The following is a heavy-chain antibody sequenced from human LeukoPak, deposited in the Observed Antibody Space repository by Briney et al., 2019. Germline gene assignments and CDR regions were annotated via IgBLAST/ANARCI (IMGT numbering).Heavy chain of an antibody. Sequence: NPSETLSLTCAVSGYSISSGYYWGWIRQPPGKGLEWIGSIYHSGSTYYNPSLKSRVTISVDTSKNQFSLKLSSVTAADTAVYYCARDGDYVYFDYWGQGTLVTVSS. CDR1: GYSISSGYY. V-gene: IGHV4-38-2*02. CDR3: ARDGDYVYFDY. CDR2: IYHSGST. D-gene: IGHD4-17*01. J-gene: IGHJ4*02.